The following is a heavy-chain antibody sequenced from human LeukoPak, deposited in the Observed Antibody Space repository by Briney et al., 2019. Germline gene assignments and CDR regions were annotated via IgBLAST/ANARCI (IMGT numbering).Heavy chain of an antibody. CDR3: ARHATWIPGFDY. CDR2: IFYSGST. J-gene: IGHJ4*02. D-gene: IGHD5-12*01. V-gene: IGHV4-59*08. CDR1: GGSVSGYY. Sequence: SETLSLTCTVPGGSVSGYYWNWIRQPPGKGLEWIGYIFYSGSTNYNPSLKSRVTISLDTSKNLFSLKLSSVTAADTAVYYCARHATWIPGFDYWGQETLVTVSS.